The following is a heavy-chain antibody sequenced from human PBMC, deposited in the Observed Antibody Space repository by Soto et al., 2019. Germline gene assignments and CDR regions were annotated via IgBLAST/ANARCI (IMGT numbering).Heavy chain of an antibody. V-gene: IGHV4-38-2*01. D-gene: IGHD6-13*01. CDR3: ARPKTIGAAAGKGWFDP. CDR1: GYSISSSNW. J-gene: IGHJ5*02. CDR2: IFYTGST. Sequence: TSETLSLTCAVSGYSISSSNWWAWIRQPPGKGLEWIGSIFYTGSTCYSPSLKGRLIISVDPSKNQFSLKLTSVTAADTAMYYCARPKTIGAAAGKGWFDPWGQGTLVTVS.